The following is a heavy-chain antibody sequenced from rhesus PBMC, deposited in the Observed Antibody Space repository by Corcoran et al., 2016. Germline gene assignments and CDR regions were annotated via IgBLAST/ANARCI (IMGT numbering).Heavy chain of an antibody. Sequence: QLQLQESGPGLVKPSETLSVTCAVSGGSISSSYWSWIRQAPGKGLEWIGYIYGSGNSTNYNPSLKSRVTLSGDTSKNQLSLKLSSVTAADTGVYYCAGPYSSGWSFFDYWGQGVLVTVSS. CDR2: IYGSGNST. V-gene: IGHV4-169*01. D-gene: IGHD6S26*01. CDR1: GGSISSSY. CDR3: AGPYSSGWSFFDY. J-gene: IGHJ4*01.